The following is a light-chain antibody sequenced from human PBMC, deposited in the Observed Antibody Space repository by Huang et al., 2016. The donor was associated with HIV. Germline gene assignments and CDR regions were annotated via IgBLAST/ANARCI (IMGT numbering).Light chain of an antibody. CDR1: ETIASNY. CDR2: GAS. J-gene: IGKJ1*01. V-gene: IGKV3-20*01. Sequence: EVVLTQSPGPLSLSPGKRVALSCRASETIASNYLAWYRRSPGQAPRLLIYGASNRATDTPDRFSGSGSGTDFTLTITKLEPEDSAVYYCQQYGTSPLTFGQGTRVEIK. CDR3: QQYGTSPLT.